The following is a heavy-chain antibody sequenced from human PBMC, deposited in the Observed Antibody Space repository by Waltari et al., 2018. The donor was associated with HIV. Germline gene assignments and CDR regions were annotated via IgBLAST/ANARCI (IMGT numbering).Heavy chain of an antibody. CDR1: GVFFSGYY. V-gene: IGHV4-34*01. Sequence: QVQLQQWGAGLLKPSDTLSRTCAVYGVFFSGYYSSWIRKPPGKGLEWIGEMNHSGRNNFNPSLKSRVTISVDTSKNQFSLKLSSVTAADTAVYCCARGYRCPTAMSMPQLYFFDYWGQGTLVTVSS. CDR3: ARGYRCPTAMSMPQLYFFDY. CDR2: MNHSGRN. D-gene: IGHD5-18*01. J-gene: IGHJ4*02.